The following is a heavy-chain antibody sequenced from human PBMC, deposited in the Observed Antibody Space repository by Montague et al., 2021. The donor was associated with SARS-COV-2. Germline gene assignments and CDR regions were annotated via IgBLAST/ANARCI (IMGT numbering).Heavy chain of an antibody. CDR2: IDHSGST. J-gene: IGHJ3*02. Sequence: TLSLTCAVYGGSFSGYYWSWIRQPPGKGLEWIGEIDHSGSTNYNPSLKSRVTISLDTSKNQFSLRLNSVTAADTAVYYCARGRYFHWLLFALNDAFDIWGQGTMVTVSS. CDR3: ARGRYFHWLLFALNDAFDI. CDR1: GGSFSGYY. V-gene: IGHV4-34*01. D-gene: IGHD3-9*01.